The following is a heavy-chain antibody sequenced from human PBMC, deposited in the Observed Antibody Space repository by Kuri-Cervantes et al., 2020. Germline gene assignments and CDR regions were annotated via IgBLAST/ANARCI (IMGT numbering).Heavy chain of an antibody. CDR3: VRHTYIQMCYFQT. Sequence: SETLSLTCTVSGGSINTYYWNWIRQPPGKGLEWIGEINHSGSTNYNPSLKSRVTISVDTSKNQFSLKLSSVTAADTAIYYCVRHTYIQMCYFQTWGQGTLVTVSS. CDR1: GGSINTYY. V-gene: IGHV4-34*01. CDR2: INHSGST. J-gene: IGHJ1*01. D-gene: IGHD5-18*01.